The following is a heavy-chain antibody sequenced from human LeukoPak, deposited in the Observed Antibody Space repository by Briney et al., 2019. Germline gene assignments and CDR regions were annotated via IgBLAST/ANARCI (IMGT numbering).Heavy chain of an antibody. D-gene: IGHD4-17*01. V-gene: IGHV4-39*07. CDR1: GGSISSYY. J-gene: IGHJ4*02. CDR2: IYYSGST. Sequence: SETLSLTCTVSGGSISSYYWGWIRQPPGKGLEWIGNIYYSGSTYYNPSLKSRVTISIDTSKKQFSLKLSSVTAADTAVYYCARTTKSADYDWGQGTLVTVSS. CDR3: ARTTKSADYD.